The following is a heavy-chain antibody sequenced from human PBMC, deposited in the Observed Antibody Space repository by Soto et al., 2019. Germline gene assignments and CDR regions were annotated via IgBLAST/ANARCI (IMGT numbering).Heavy chain of an antibody. D-gene: IGHD2-15*01. Sequence: GGSLRLSCAASGFTFSSYAISWVRQAPGKGLEWVSAISGSGGSTYYADSVKGRFTISRDNSKNTLYLQMNSLRAEDTAVYYCAKALSSAGLDYYYYYGMDVWGQGTTVTVSS. J-gene: IGHJ6*02. CDR2: ISGSGGST. CDR1: GFTFSSYA. V-gene: IGHV3-23*01. CDR3: AKALSSAGLDYYYYYGMDV.